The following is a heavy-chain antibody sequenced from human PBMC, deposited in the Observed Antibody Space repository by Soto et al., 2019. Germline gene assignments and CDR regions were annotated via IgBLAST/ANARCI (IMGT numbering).Heavy chain of an antibody. D-gene: IGHD7-27*01. J-gene: IGHJ5*01. Sequence: SGTLSLTCSVSGDSISNLDYFWAWIRQPPGQALEYIGYIYKSATTYYNPSFESRVAISVDTSKSQFSLNVTSVTAADTAVYFCARGRYCLTGRCFPNWFDSWGQGALVTVSS. CDR3: ARGRYCLTGRCFPNWFDS. V-gene: IGHV4-30-4*01. CDR1: GDSISNLDYF. CDR2: IYKSATT.